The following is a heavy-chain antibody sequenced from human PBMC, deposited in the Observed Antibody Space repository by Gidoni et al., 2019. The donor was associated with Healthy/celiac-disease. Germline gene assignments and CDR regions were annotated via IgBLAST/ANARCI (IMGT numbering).Heavy chain of an antibody. D-gene: IGHD3-3*01. Sequence: EVQLVAPGGGLVKPVGSIRLSCAASGSTCSNAWLNWVRQAPGKGLEWVGRIKSKTDGGTTDYAAPVKGRFTISRDDSKNTLYLQMNSLKTEDTAVYYCTTDPITIFGAPDAFDIWGQGTMVTVSS. V-gene: IGHV3-15*07. CDR3: TTDPITIFGAPDAFDI. J-gene: IGHJ3*02. CDR1: GSTCSNAW. CDR2: IKSKTDGGTT.